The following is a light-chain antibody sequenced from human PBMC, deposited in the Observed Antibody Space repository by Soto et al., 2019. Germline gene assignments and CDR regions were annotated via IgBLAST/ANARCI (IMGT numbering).Light chain of an antibody. CDR1: QGIATS. J-gene: IGKJ4*01. V-gene: IGKV1-12*01. Sequence: DIQMTQSPSSVSASVGDRVIIVCRASQGIATSLAWYQQKPGQVPKLLIYDASSLQSGVPSRFSGSGSGTDFPRTVSSLQPDDLATHFCLQVSSFPRTFGGGTKVEIK. CDR3: LQVSSFPRT. CDR2: DAS.